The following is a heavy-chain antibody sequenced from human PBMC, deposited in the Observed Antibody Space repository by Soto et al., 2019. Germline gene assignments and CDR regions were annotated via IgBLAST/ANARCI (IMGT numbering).Heavy chain of an antibody. V-gene: IGHV3-30-3*01. CDR3: AREGGGDAYYDILTGYYKYYYGMDV. Sequence: QVQLVESGGGVVQPGRSLRLSCAASGFTFSSYAMHWVRQAPGKGLEWVAVISYDGSNKYYADSVKGRFTISRDNSKNTLYLQMNSLRAEDTAVYYCAREGGGDAYYDILTGYYKYYYGMDVWGQGTTVTVSS. CDR2: ISYDGSNK. J-gene: IGHJ6*02. CDR1: GFTFSSYA. D-gene: IGHD3-9*01.